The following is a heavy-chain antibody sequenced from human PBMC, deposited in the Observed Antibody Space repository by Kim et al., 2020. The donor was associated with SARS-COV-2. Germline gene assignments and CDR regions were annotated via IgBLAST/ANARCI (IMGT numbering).Heavy chain of an antibody. CDR3: ARGCSWRELEDHYYYYGMDV. CDR2: INHSGST. D-gene: IGHD6-13*01. V-gene: IGHV4-34*01. J-gene: IGHJ6*02. CDR1: GGSFSGYY. Sequence: SETLSLTCAVYGGSFSGYYWSWIRQPPGKGLEWIGEINHSGSTNYNPSLKSRVTISVDTSKNQFSLKLSSVTAADTAVYYCARGCSWRELEDHYYYYGMDVWGQGTTVTVSS.